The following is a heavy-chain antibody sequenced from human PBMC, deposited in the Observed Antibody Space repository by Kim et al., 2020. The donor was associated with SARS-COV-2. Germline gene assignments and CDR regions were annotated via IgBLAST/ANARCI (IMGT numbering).Heavy chain of an antibody. CDR3: ARGTAVGYSYGGMDV. J-gene: IGHJ6*02. D-gene: IGHD6-19*01. Sequence: QKLQGRVTMTTDTSTSTAYMELRSLRSDDTAVYYCARGTAVGYSYGGMDVWGQGTLVTVSS. V-gene: IGHV1-18*01.